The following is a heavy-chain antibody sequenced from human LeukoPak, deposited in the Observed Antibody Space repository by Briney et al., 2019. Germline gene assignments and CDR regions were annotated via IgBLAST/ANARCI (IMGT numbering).Heavy chain of an antibody. CDR1: GFTLSSYA. V-gene: IGHV3-30-3*01. CDR2: ISYDGSNK. D-gene: IGHD3-22*01. Sequence: GRSLRLSCAASGFTLSSYAMRWVRQAPGKGLEWVAVISYDGSNKYYADSVKGRFTISRDNSKNTLYLQMNSLRAEDTAVYYCAREVHDSSGYYYRIFDYWGQGTLVTVSS. J-gene: IGHJ4*02. CDR3: AREVHDSSGYYYRIFDY.